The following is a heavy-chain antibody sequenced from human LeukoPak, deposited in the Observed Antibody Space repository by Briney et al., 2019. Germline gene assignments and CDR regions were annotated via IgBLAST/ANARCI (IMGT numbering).Heavy chain of an antibody. J-gene: IGHJ6*02. CDR3: ARGSRYCDSSGYYPYGMDV. CDR1: GDSVSSNSAA. CDR2: TYYRSKWYN. D-gene: IGHD3-22*01. Sequence: SQTLSLTCAISGDSVSSNSAAWNWIRQSPSRGLEWLGRTYYRSKWYNDYAVSVKSRITINPDTSKNQFSLQLNSVTPEDTAVYYCARGSRYCDSSGYYPYGMDVWGQGTTVTVSS. V-gene: IGHV6-1*01.